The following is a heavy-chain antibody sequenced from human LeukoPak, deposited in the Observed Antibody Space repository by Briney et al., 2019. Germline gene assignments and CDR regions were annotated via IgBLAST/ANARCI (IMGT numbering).Heavy chain of an antibody. Sequence: SETLSLTCTVSGGSISSSSYYWGWIRQPPGKGLEWIGSIYYSGSTYYNPSLKSRVTISVDTSKNQFSLKLSSVTAADTAVYYCARRGAAAGSCYFDYWGQGTLVTVSS. CDR3: ARRGAAAGSCYFDY. CDR2: IYYSGST. J-gene: IGHJ4*02. V-gene: IGHV4-39*01. CDR1: GGSISSSSYY. D-gene: IGHD6-13*01.